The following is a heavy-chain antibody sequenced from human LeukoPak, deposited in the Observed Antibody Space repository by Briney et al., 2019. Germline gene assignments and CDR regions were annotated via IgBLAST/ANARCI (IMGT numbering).Heavy chain of an antibody. CDR3: ARCFSSGKNDWFDP. CDR2: IYYSGST. V-gene: IGHV4-39*07. D-gene: IGHD6-19*01. J-gene: IGHJ5*02. CDR1: GGSISSSSYY. Sequence: SETLSLTCTVSGGSISSSSYYWGWIRQPPGEGLEWIGSIYYSGSTYYNPSLKSRVTISVDTSKNQFSLRLSSVTAADTAVYYCARCFSSGKNDWFDPWGQGTLVTVSS.